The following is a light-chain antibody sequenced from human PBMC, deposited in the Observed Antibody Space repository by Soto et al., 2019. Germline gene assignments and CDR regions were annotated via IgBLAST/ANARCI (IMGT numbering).Light chain of an antibody. V-gene: IGKV1-5*01. Sequence: DIRMTQSPSTLSASVGDSVTITCRASQNIGTWLAWYQQKPGKAPDLLIYDASTLESGVPSRFTGSGSGTEFTLTISSLQPGDFATYYCQQCGDSWPFGQGTKVEIK. CDR3: QQCGDSWP. J-gene: IGKJ1*01. CDR2: DAS. CDR1: QNIGTW.